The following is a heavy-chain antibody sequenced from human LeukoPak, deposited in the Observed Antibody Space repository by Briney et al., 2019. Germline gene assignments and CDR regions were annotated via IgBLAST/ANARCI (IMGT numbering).Heavy chain of an antibody. J-gene: IGHJ6*02. D-gene: IGHD3-16*01. CDR1: GFTFSAYA. Sequence: GGSLRLSCAASGFTFSAYAMSWVRQAPGKGLEWVSLVSESGGIIQYADSVKGRFTISRDNAKNTMYLQMNSLRAEDTAIYYCAKDLAWNLGAMDVWGQGTTVTVSS. V-gene: IGHV3-23*01. CDR3: AKDLAWNLGAMDV. CDR2: VSESGGII.